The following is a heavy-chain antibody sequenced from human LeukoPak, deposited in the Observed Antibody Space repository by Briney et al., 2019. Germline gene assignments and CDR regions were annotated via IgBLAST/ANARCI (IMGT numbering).Heavy chain of an antibody. Sequence: SQTLSLTCTVSGGSISSGSYYWSWIRQPAGKGLEWIGRIYTSGSTNYNPSLKSRVTISVDTSKNQFSLKLSSVTAADTAVYYCARSSEGRYYYDSSGYSYYYYYMDVWGKGTTVAISS. CDR2: IYTSGST. V-gene: IGHV4-61*02. CDR3: ARSSEGRYYYDSSGYSYYYYYMDV. D-gene: IGHD3-22*01. CDR1: GGSISSGSYY. J-gene: IGHJ6*03.